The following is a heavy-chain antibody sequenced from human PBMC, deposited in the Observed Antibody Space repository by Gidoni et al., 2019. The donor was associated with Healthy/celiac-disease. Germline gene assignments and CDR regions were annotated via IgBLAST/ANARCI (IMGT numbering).Heavy chain of an antibody. CDR2: ISAYKGNT. CDR1: GYTFTSYG. CDR3: ARPYYYDSSGYYSEWWFDP. V-gene: IGHV1-18*01. J-gene: IGHJ5*02. Sequence: QVQLVQSGAEVKKPGASVKVSCKASGYTFTSYGISWVRQAPGQGLEWMGWISAYKGNTNYAQNLQGRVTMTTDTSTSTAYMELRSLRSDDTAVYYCARPYYYDSSGYYSEWWFDPWGQGTLVTVSS. D-gene: IGHD3-22*01.